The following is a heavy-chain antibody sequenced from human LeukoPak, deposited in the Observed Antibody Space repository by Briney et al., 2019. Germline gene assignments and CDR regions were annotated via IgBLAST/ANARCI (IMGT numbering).Heavy chain of an antibody. J-gene: IGHJ4*02. CDR1: GYTLTSYG. Sequence: AAVKVSCKASGYTLTSYGISWVRQAPGPGLEWMGWINTYNGNTDHAQNLQGRVTMTTDTSTSTAYMELRSLSSDDTAIYYCAGDDRSGGSCYWGQGTLVTVSS. D-gene: IGHD2-15*01. CDR2: INTYNGNT. V-gene: IGHV1-18*01. CDR3: AGDDRSGGSCY.